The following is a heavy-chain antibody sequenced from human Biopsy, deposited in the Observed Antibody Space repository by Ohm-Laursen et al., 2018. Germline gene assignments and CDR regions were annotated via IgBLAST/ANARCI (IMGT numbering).Heavy chain of an antibody. CDR3: ATKLTGYFHH. D-gene: IGHD3-9*01. J-gene: IGHJ1*01. CDR2: NIPILGTG. CDR1: EGIFSNYG. Sequence: GASVKVSCKAPEGIFSNYGVNWVRQAPGQGLEWPGGNIPILGTGNYAHQFQDRVTVVADTSTSTATMELRSLRSDDTAVYYCATKLTGYFHHWGQGTLVIVSS. V-gene: IGHV1-69*06.